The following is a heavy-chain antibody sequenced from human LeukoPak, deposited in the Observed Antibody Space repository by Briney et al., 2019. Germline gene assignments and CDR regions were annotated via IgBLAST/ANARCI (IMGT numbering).Heavy chain of an antibody. CDR3: ARDYCSSTSCFTRSYYYYMDV. CDR1: GGTFSSYA. Sequence: SMKVSCKASGGTFSSYAISWVRQAPGQGLEWMGGIIPIFGTANYAQKFQGRVTITTDESTSTAYMELSSLRSEDTAVYYCARDYCSSTSCFTRSYYYYMDVWGKGTTVTVSS. CDR2: IIPIFGTA. D-gene: IGHD2-2*02. J-gene: IGHJ6*03. V-gene: IGHV1-69*05.